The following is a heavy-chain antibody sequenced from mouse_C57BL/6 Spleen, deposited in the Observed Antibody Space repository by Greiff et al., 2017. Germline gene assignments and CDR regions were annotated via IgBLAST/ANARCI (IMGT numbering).Heavy chain of an antibody. D-gene: IGHD1-1*01. CDR3: ARKLTTDYYAMDY. V-gene: IGHV1-22*01. CDR1: GYTFTDYN. Sequence: EVQLQQSGPELVKPGASVKMSCKASGYTFTDYNMHWVKQSHGKSLEWIGYINPNNGGTSYNQKFKGKATFTADTSSNTAYMQLSSLTTEDSAIYYCARKLTTDYYAMDYWGQGTSVTVSS. CDR2: INPNNGGT. J-gene: IGHJ4*01.